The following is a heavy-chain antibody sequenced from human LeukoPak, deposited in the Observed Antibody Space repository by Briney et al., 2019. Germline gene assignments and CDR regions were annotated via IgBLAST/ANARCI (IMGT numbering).Heavy chain of an antibody. Sequence: GASVKVSCKVSGYTLTELSMHWVRQAPGKGLEWMGGFDPEDGETIYAQKFQGRVTMTEDTSTDTAYMELSSLRSEDTAVYYCATGIWHGYGDCSRDHWGQGTLVTVSS. CDR3: ATGIWHGYGDCSRDH. V-gene: IGHV1-24*01. CDR2: FDPEDGET. CDR1: GYTLTELS. D-gene: IGHD4-17*01. J-gene: IGHJ4*02.